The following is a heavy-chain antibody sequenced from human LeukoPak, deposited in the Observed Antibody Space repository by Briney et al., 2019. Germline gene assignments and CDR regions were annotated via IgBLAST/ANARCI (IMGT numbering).Heavy chain of an antibody. J-gene: IGHJ5*02. V-gene: IGHV3-74*01. CDR2: INTDGSST. CDR3: ARVKVGSWDWFDP. D-gene: IGHD1-26*01. CDR1: GFTFSSYA. Sequence: GGSLRLSCAASGFTFSSYAMSWVRQAPGKGLEWVSRINTDGSSTSYADSVKGRFTISRDNAKNTAYLQMNSLRAEDTAVYYCARVKVGSWDWFDPWGQGTLVTVSS.